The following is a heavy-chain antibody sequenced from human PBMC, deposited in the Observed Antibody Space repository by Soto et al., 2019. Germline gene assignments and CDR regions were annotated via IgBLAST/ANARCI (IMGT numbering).Heavy chain of an antibody. J-gene: IGHJ5*02. Sequence: QVQLVQSGAEVKKPGASLKVSCKASGYTFTSYDINWVRQATGQGLEWMGWMNPNSGNTGYAQKFQGRVTMTRNTSISTAYMELSSLRSEDTAVYYCARGGEYSSSWYGWFDPWGQGTLVTVSS. CDR3: ARGGEYSSSWYGWFDP. V-gene: IGHV1-8*01. CDR1: GYTFTSYD. D-gene: IGHD6-13*01. CDR2: MNPNSGNT.